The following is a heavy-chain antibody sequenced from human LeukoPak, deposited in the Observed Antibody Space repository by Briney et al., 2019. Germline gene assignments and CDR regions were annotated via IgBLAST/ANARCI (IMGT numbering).Heavy chain of an antibody. CDR1: GFTFSSYG. CDR3: AKGSVSAIVGATTLDY. CDR2: IWYDGSNK. Sequence: GGSLRLSCAASGFTFSSYGMHWVRQAPGKGLEWMAVIWYDGSNKYYADSVKGRFSISRDNSKNSVYLQMNSLRVEDTAVYYCAKGSVSAIVGATTLDYWGQGTLVTVSS. J-gene: IGHJ4*02. V-gene: IGHV3-33*06. D-gene: IGHD1-26*01.